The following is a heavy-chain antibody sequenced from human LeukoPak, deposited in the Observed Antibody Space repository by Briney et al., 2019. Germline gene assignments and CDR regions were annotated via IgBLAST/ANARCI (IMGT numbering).Heavy chain of an antibody. D-gene: IGHD4-17*01. V-gene: IGHV3-48*03. CDR2: ISSSGSTI. CDR3: ARASTTVPILLYH. Sequence: PGGSLRLSCAASGFTFSSYVMNWVRQAPGKGLEWVSYISSSGSTIYYADSVKGRFTISRDNSKNTLYLQTSSLRAEDTAVYYCARASTTVPILLYHWGRGSLVTVSS. CDR1: GFTFSSYV. J-gene: IGHJ5*02.